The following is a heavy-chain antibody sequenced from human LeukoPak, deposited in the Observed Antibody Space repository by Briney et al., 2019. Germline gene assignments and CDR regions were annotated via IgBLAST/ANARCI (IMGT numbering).Heavy chain of an antibody. V-gene: IGHV1-69*01. D-gene: IGHD2-21*02. CDR3: AREKARLAYCGGDCGGIDY. CDR1: GGTFSSYA. Sequence: GSSVKVSCKASGGTFSSYAISWVRQAPGQGLEWMGGIIPIFGTANYAQKFQGRVTITADESTSTAYMELSSLRSEDTAVYYCAREKARLAYCGGDCGGIDYWGQGTLVTVSS. J-gene: IGHJ4*02. CDR2: IIPIFGTA.